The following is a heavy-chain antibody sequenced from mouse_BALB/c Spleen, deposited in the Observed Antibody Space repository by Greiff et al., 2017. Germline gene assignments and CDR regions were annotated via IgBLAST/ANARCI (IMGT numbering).Heavy chain of an antibody. J-gene: IGHJ3*01. D-gene: IGHD2-2*01. V-gene: IGHV3-6*02. Sequence: VQLQQSGPGLVKPSQSLSLTCSVTGYSITSGYYWNWIRQFPGNKLEWMGYISYDGSNNYNPSLKNRISITRDTSKNQFFLKLNSVTTEDTATYYCASDGYRAWFAYWGQGTLVTVSA. CDR2: ISYDGSN. CDR1: GYSITSGYY. CDR3: ASDGYRAWFAY.